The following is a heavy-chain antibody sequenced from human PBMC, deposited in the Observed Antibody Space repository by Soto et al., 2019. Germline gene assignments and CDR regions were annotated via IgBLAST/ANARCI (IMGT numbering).Heavy chain of an antibody. V-gene: IGHV4-31*03. D-gene: IGHD3-16*01. Sequence: QVRLEESGPGLVKPSETLSLICSVSGGSVNNADYFWSWIRHHPENGLEWIGYIYYSGSTRYNPSFKTRATLSIDTSKNQSSRGLNFVPAADPAVYFCARDAASGGGRGGMAAWGRGTRSPCH. CDR1: GGSVNNADYF. J-gene: IGHJ6*02. CDR2: IYYSGST. CDR3: ARDAASGGGRGGMAA.